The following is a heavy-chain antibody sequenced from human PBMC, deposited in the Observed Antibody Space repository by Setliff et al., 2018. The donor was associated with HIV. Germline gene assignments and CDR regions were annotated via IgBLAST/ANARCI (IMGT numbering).Heavy chain of an antibody. CDR3: ARDFGGYCSSMSCPGLFDP. CDR2: VDPEDGET. CDR1: GYTFTDYY. Sequence: ASVKVSCKASGYTFTDYYMHWVQQAPGKGLEWMGRVDPEDGETIYAQKFQGRVTITTDESTSTAYMELSGLRSEDTAVYYCARDFGGYCSSMSCPGLFDPWGQGTLVTVSS. J-gene: IGHJ5*02. V-gene: IGHV1-69-2*01. D-gene: IGHD2-2*01.